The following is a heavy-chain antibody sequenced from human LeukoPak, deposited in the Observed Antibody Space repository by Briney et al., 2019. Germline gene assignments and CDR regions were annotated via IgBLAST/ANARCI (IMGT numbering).Heavy chain of an antibody. V-gene: IGHV4-59*01. J-gene: IGHJ6*03. CDR3: ARQTGDPPYYYYYYMDV. D-gene: IGHD7-27*01. CDR1: GGSISSYY. Sequence: SETLSLTCTVSGGSISSYYWSWIRQPPGKGLEWIGYIYYSGSTNYNPSLKSRVTISVDTSKNQFSLKLSSVTAADTAVYYCARQTGDPPYYYYYYMDVWGKGTTVTVSS. CDR2: IYYSGST.